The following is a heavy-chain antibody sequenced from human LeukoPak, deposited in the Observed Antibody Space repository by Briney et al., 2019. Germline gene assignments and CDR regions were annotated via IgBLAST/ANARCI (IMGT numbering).Heavy chain of an antibody. V-gene: IGHV4-34*01. CDR3: ARSWNGDRGSYYLTY. CDR1: GGSFSDYY. J-gene: IGHJ4*02. Sequence: SETLSLTCAVYGGSFSDYYWTWIRHPPRKGLEWIGEVNHSGSTNHNPSRESRVTISVDTSKNQFSLRLSSVTAADTAVYYCARSWNGDRGSYYLTYWGQGNMVTVSS. D-gene: IGHD2/OR15-2a*01. CDR2: VNHSGST.